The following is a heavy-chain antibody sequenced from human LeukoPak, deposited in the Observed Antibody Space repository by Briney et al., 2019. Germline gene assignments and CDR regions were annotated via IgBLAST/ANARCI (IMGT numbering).Heavy chain of an antibody. CDR1: GGSISSYY. D-gene: IGHD5-18*01. CDR2: IYYSGST. V-gene: IGHV4-59*01. J-gene: IGHJ4*02. CDR3: ASGSGLDTAMVAYFDY. Sequence: SETLSLTCTVSGGSISSYYWSWIRQPPGKGLEWIGYIYYSGSTNYNPSLKSRVTISVDTSKNQLSLKLSSVTAADTAVYYCASGSGLDTAMVAYFDYWGQGTLVTVSS.